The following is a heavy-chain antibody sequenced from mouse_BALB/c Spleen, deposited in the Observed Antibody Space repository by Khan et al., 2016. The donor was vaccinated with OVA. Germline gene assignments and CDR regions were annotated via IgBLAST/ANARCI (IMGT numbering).Heavy chain of an antibody. Sequence: EVQLQESGPGLVKPSQSLSLTCTVTGYSITSEYAWNWIRQFPGNKLEWMGYINYSGNTRYNPSPKSRISITRDTSKNQFFLQLNSVTTEDTATYYCTRKDYYDYDPFPYWGQGTLVTVSA. D-gene: IGHD2-4*01. V-gene: IGHV3-2*02. CDR2: INYSGNT. CDR3: TRKDYYDYDPFPY. CDR1: GYSITSEYA. J-gene: IGHJ3*01.